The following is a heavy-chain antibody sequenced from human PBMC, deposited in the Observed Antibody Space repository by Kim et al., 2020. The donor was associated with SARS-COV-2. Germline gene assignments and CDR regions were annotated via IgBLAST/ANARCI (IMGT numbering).Heavy chain of an antibody. Sequence: GGSLRLSCAASGFTFSSYEMNWVRQAPGKGLEWVSYIIGSGTNIYYADSVRGRFTISRDNDKNSLYLQMNSLRAEDTAVYYCARGPNYSPFDYWVQGT. CDR1: GFTFSSYE. CDR3: ARGPNYSPFDY. J-gene: IGHJ4*02. D-gene: IGHD4-4*01. CDR2: IIGSGTNI. V-gene: IGHV3-48*03.